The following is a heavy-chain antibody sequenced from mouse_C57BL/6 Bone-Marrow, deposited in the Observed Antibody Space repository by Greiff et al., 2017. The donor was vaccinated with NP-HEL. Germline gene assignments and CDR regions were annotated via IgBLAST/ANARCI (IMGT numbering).Heavy chain of an antibody. CDR3: ARSIYYDYDGGAWFAY. D-gene: IGHD2-4*01. Sequence: VQLQQSGPELVKPGASVKISCKASGYTFTDYYMNWVKQSHGKSLEWIGDINPNNGGTSYNQKFKGKATLTVDKSSSTAYMELRGLTSEDSAVYYCARSIYYDYDGGAWFAYWGQGTLVTVSA. CDR1: GYTFTDYY. V-gene: IGHV1-26*01. J-gene: IGHJ3*01. CDR2: INPNNGGT.